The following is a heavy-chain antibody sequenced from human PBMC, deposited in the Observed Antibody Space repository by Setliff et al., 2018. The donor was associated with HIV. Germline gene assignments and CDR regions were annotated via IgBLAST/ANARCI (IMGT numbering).Heavy chain of an antibody. J-gene: IGHJ4*02. D-gene: IGHD3-16*01. CDR1: GYTFSTYG. CDR3: ARVDGYNNYDSGGLDY. V-gene: IGHV1-18*01. CDR2: ISVYNDNT. Sequence: GASVKVSCKASGYTFSTYGISWVRQAPGQGLEWMGWISVYNDNTNYAQKFQGRVTMTTDTSTNTAYMELRSLRSDDTAVYHCARVDGYNNYDSGGLDYWGQGTLVTVS.